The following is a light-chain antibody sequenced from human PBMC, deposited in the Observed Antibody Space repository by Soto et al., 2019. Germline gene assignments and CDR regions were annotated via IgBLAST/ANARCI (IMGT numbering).Light chain of an antibody. Sequence: DVVLTQSPLSLPVTLGQPASMSCRSSQSLEYSDGNTFLNWFHQRPGQSPRRLIYQVSNRDSGVPDRFTGSGSGTDFTLRISRVEAEDVGLYFCMQGTHWPWTFGKGTKVDIK. CDR2: QVS. CDR1: QSLEYSDGNTF. J-gene: IGKJ1*01. CDR3: MQGTHWPWT. V-gene: IGKV2-30*01.